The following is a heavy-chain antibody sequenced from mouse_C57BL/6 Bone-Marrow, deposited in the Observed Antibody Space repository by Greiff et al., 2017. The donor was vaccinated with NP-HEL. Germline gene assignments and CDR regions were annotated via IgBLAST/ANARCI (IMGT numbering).Heavy chain of an antibody. CDR3: TTWGYDGDY. CDR2: IYPGDGDT. CDR1: GYAFSSSW. J-gene: IGHJ2*01. V-gene: IGHV1-82*01. D-gene: IGHD2-2*01. Sequence: LVESGPELVKPGASVKISCKASGYAFSSSWMNWVKQRPGKGLEWIGRIYPGDGDTNYNGKFKGKATITADTSSNTAYLQLSSLTSEDTAVYYCTTWGYDGDYWGQGTTLTVSS.